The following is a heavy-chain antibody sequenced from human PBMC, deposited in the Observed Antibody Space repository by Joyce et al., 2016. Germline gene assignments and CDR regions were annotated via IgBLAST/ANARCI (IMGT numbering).Heavy chain of an antibody. CDR1: GGSFSAQT. Sequence: QVRLVQSGAEVKMPGSWVKVSCTASGGSFSAQTCNWVRQAPGQGLAWMGGIIPNVGTPRDAQRFRGKVAITADASAQTFFMELRSLTVDDTATYYCASGGAGYCSEATCPRPLDVWGPGTRVIVS. V-gene: IGHV1-69*12. J-gene: IGHJ3*01. CDR2: IIPNVGTP. CDR3: ASGGAGYCSEATCPRPLDV. D-gene: IGHD2-15*01.